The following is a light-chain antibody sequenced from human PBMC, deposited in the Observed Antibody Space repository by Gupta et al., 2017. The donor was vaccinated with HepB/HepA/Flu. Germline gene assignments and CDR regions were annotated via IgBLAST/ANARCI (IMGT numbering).Light chain of an antibody. CDR3: QVWYSCTDHHVV. J-gene: IGLJ3*02. Sequence: SYVLPQPPSVSVAPGKTASITCGGNDIGSKSLHSYQQQPGQAPLLVVYGDIDRPSGSPGRFSGSNSANTATLTISRVEAGEEADYYCQVWYSCTDHHVVFGGGTKLTVL. CDR2: GDI. V-gene: IGLV3-21*03. CDR1: DIGSKS.